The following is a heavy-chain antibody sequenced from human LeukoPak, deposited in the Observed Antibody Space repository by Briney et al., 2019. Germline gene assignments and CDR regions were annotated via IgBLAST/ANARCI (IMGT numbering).Heavy chain of an antibody. Sequence: PSETLCLTWTVSGYSISSGYYWGWIRQPPGKGLEWIGSIYHSGSAYYSPSLKSRATISVDTSKNQFSLKLTSVTAADTAVYYCARDLGSTWSGNYWGQGTLVTVSS. V-gene: IGHV4-38-2*02. CDR2: IYHSGSA. CDR3: ARDLGSTWSGNY. J-gene: IGHJ4*02. CDR1: GYSISSGYY. D-gene: IGHD6-13*01.